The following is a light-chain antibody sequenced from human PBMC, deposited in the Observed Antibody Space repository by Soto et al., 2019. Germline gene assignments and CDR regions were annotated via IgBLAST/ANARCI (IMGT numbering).Light chain of an antibody. J-gene: IGLJ3*02. V-gene: IGLV1-40*01. CDR2: GNN. CDR1: SSNIGAGYD. Sequence: QPVLTQPPSVSGAPGQRVTISCSGTSSNIGAGYDVHWYHPLPGTDPKLLIFGNNNRPSGVPARFSASRSGTSASLAITGLQAEDEGDYYCQYFDTNLRGSVLGGGTKLTVL. CDR3: QYFDTNLRGSV.